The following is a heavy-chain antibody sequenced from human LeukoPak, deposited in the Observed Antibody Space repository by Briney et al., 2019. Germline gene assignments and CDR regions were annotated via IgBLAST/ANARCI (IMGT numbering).Heavy chain of an antibody. CDR3: ARRSSSNARVKQWLVRVLDY. D-gene: IGHD6-19*01. J-gene: IGHJ4*02. V-gene: IGHV4-34*01. Sequence: SETLSLTCAVYGGSFSGYYWSWIRQPPGKGLEWIGEINHSGSTNYNPSLKSRVTISVDTSKNQFSLKLSSVTAADTAVYYCARRSSSNARVKQWLVRVLDYWGQGTLVTVSS. CDR2: INHSGST. CDR1: GGSFSGYY.